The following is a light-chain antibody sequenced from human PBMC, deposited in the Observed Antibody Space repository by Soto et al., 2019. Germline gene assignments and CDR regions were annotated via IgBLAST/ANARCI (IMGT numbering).Light chain of an antibody. J-gene: IGKJ4*01. CDR3: QQHNKWPLP. V-gene: IGKV3-15*01. CDR2: GAS. Sequence: EIVMTQSPATLSVSPGERVTLSCRASQSVGSNLAWYQQKPGQAPRLLIYGASTRATGIPARFGGSGSGTDFTLTINSLQSEDFAVYYCQQHNKWPLPFGGGTKVEIK. CDR1: QSVGSN.